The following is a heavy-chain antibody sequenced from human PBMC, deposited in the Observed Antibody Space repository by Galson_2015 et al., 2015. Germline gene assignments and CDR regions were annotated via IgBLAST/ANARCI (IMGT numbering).Heavy chain of an antibody. D-gene: IGHD3-16*01. J-gene: IGHJ3*02. CDR3: ARDAGSIMITFGGVKDDAFDI. Sequence: SLRLSCAASGFTVSSNYMSWVRQAPGKGLEWVSVIYSGGSTYYADSVKGRFTISRDNSKNTLYLQMNSLRAEDTAVYYCARDAGSIMITFGGVKDDAFDIWGQGTMVTVSS. CDR2: IYSGGST. CDR1: GFTVSSNY. V-gene: IGHV3-53*01.